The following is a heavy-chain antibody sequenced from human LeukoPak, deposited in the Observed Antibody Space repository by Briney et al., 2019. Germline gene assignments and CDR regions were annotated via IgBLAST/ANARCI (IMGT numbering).Heavy chain of an antibody. CDR1: GYNFATSG. CDR3: ARDLGPYTGSYYSYYHYMDV. Sequence: ASVKVSSKAYGYNFATSGIGWVRQAPGQGLEWLGWISGYNGNTKSAPKLQGRVTMTTDTSTDTAYLELGSLRVDDTAIYYCARDLGPYTGSYYSYYHYMDVWGEGTSVTVSS. J-gene: IGHJ6*03. V-gene: IGHV1-18*01. D-gene: IGHD1-26*01. CDR2: ISGYNGNT.